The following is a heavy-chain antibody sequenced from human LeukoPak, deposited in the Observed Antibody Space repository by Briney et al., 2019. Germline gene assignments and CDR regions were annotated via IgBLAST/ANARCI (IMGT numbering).Heavy chain of an antibody. Sequence: ASVKVSCKASGYTFTSYGISWVRQAPGQGLEWMGWISAYNGNTNYAQKLQGRVTMTTDTSTSTAYMELRSLRSDDTAEYYCARTEGALAAYYFDYWGQGTLVTVSS. CDR1: GYTFTSYG. V-gene: IGHV1-18*01. CDR2: ISAYNGNT. J-gene: IGHJ4*02. D-gene: IGHD2-15*01. CDR3: ARTEGALAAYYFDY.